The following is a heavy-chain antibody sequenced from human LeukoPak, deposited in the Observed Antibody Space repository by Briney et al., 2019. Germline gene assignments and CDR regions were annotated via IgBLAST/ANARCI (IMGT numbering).Heavy chain of an antibody. D-gene: IGHD3-22*01. CDR3: AKATYYYDSSGYYTNYYFDY. Sequence: GRSLRLSCAASGFTFSSYGMHWVRQAPGNGLEWVAVISYDGSNKYYADSVKGRFTISRDNSKNTLYLQMNSLRAEDTAVYYCAKATYYYDSSGYYTNYYFDYWGQGTLVTVSS. CDR2: ISYDGSNK. J-gene: IGHJ4*02. CDR1: GFTFSSYG. V-gene: IGHV3-30*18.